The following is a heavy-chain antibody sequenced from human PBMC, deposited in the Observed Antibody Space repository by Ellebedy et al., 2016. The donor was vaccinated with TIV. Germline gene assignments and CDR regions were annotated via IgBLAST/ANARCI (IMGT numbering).Heavy chain of an antibody. CDR1: GFTFSSYA. CDR3: AREGEYYYDSSGYYHFYY. D-gene: IGHD3-22*01. V-gene: IGHV3-64*01. Sequence: GESLKISCAASGFTFSSYAMHWVRQAPGKGLEYVSAISSNGGSTYYANSVKGRFTISRDNSKNTLYLQMGSLRAEDMAVYYCAREGEYYYDSSGYYHFYYWGQGTLVTVSS. J-gene: IGHJ4*02. CDR2: ISSNGGST.